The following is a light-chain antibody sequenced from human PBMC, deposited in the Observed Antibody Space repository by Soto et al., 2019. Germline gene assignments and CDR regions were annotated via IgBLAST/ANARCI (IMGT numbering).Light chain of an antibody. J-gene: IGKJ2*01. V-gene: IGKV3-11*01. Sequence: EIVLTQSPATLSLSPGERATLSCRARQSVNSYLAWYQQKPGQAPRLLIYEGSKRATGIPARFSGSGSGTDFTLTISSLDPEDFAVYYCQHRSNWPATFGQGTKVEI. CDR3: QHRSNWPAT. CDR1: QSVNSY. CDR2: EGS.